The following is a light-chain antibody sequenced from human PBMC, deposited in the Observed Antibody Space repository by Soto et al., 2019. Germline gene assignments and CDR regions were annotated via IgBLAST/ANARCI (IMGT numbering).Light chain of an antibody. CDR1: QAIYNY. CDR3: QKYNTAPLT. Sequence: DIRITQSPSAVSASVGHVVTITCRASQAIYNYLAWFQQKPGKVPKLLIYAASALQSGVPSRFSGSGSGTDFTLTISSLQPEDVATYYCQKYNTAPLTFGGGTKVDIK. CDR2: AAS. J-gene: IGKJ4*01. V-gene: IGKV1-27*01.